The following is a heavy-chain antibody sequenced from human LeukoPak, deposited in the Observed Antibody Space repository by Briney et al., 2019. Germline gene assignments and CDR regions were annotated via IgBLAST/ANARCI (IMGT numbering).Heavy chain of an antibody. J-gene: IGHJ4*02. CDR1: GYTFTSYD. CDR3: ARVSKAYYYDSSLAY. V-gene: IGHV1-8*01. D-gene: IGHD3-22*01. CDR2: MNPNSGNT. Sequence: ATVKVSCKASGYTFTSYDINWVRQATGQGLEWMGWMNPNSGNTGYAQKFQGRVTMTRNTSISTAYMELSSLRSEDTAVYYCARVSKAYYYDSSLAYWGQGTLVTVSS.